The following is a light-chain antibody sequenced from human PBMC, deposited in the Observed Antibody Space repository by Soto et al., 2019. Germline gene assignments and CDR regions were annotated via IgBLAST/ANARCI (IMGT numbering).Light chain of an antibody. J-gene: IGLJ2*01. CDR3: GTWDSHLSGGV. CDR1: SSNIGNNY. Sequence: QSVLTQPPSVSAAPGLKVTISCSGSSSNIGNNYVSWYQQLPGTAPKLLIYDNNKRPSGIPDRFSGSKSGTSGTLGNTGLPTGEEGDYYRGTWDSHLSGGVFGGGTQLTVL. V-gene: IGLV1-51*01. CDR2: DNN.